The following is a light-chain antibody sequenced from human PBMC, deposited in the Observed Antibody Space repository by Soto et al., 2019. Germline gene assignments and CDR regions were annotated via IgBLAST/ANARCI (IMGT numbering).Light chain of an antibody. J-gene: IGKJ2*01. CDR3: MQATKFPPYT. Sequence: DIVMTQTPLSSPVTLGQPASISCRSSQSLLHSDGNTYLNWLQQRPGQPPRLRIYRVANRFSGVPDRFSGSGAGTDLPLKISRVSAEDVGTYYCMQATKFPPYTFGQGTKLEIK. V-gene: IGKV2-24*01. CDR1: QSLLHSDGNTY. CDR2: RVA.